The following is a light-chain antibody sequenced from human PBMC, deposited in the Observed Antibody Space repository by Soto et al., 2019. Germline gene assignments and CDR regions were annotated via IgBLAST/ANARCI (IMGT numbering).Light chain of an antibody. CDR3: GTWDSGLRGV. Sequence: QSVLTQPPSVSAAPGQKVTISCSGSSSNIGNNYVSWYQQLPGTAPKLLIYENNKRPSGIPDRFSGTKSGTSATLGITRLQTGDEADYYCGTWDSGLRGVFGGGTNVTVL. J-gene: IGLJ3*02. V-gene: IGLV1-51*02. CDR1: SSNIGNNY. CDR2: ENN.